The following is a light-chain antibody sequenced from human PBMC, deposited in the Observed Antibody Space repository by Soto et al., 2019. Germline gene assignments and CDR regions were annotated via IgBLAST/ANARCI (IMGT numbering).Light chain of an antibody. CDR2: GNN. V-gene: IGLV1-40*01. CDR3: QSYDRSLTGFYV. CDR1: SSNIGAGFD. Sequence: QLVLTQPPSVSGAPGRRVTISCTGSSSNIGAGFDVHWYQQLPGTAPQLLIYGNNNRPSGVPDRFSGSKSGTSASLAITGLQTEYEADYYCQSYDRSLTGFYVFGTGTKLTVL. J-gene: IGLJ1*01.